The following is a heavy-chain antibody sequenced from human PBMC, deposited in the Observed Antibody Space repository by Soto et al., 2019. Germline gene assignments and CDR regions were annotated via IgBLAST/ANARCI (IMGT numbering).Heavy chain of an antibody. V-gene: IGHV3-30*18. CDR3: AKDRVQIWLYVGIFDD. D-gene: IGHD5-18*01. CDR2: ISNDGSNK. Sequence: QVQVVESGGGVVQPGRSLRLSCAASGFTFSNYGMHWVRQAPGKGLEWVAVISNDGSNKNYADSVKGRFTISRDNTRNTRTLQMNSRRAEDTAVYYCAKDRVQIWLYVGIFDDWGQGTMVTVSS. CDR1: GFTFSNYG. J-gene: IGHJ4*02.